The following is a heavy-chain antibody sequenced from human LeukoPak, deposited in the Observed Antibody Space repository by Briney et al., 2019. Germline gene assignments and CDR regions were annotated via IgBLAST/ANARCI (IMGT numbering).Heavy chain of an antibody. J-gene: IGHJ3*02. CDR1: GYTFTGYY. Sequence: ASVKVSCKASGYTFTGYYMHWMRQAPGQGLEWMGWINPNSGGTNYAQKFQGRVSMTRDTSISTAYMELPSLRSDDTAVYYCASHLLSLQQLVLGDASDIWGPGTMVTVSS. V-gene: IGHV1-2*02. D-gene: IGHD1-1*01. CDR2: INPNSGGT. CDR3: ASHLLSLQQLVLGDASDI.